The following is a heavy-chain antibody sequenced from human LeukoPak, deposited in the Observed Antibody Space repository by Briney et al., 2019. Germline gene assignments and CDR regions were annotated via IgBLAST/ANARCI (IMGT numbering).Heavy chain of an antibody. Sequence: GGSLRLSCADFGFTFSSYAMSWVRQAPGKGQDWVAFVRDDGSSQKYAATVKGRFTTSRDNSKNTLYLQMNNLRPEDTAVYYCTKGQLWASGRAFDIWGQGTMVTVSS. V-gene: IGHV3-30*02. J-gene: IGHJ3*02. CDR3: TKGQLWASGRAFDI. D-gene: IGHD3-16*01. CDR2: VRDDGSSQ. CDR1: GFTFSSYA.